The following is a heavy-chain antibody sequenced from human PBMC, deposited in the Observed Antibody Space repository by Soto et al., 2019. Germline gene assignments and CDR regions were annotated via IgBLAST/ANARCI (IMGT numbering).Heavy chain of an antibody. V-gene: IGHV4-30-4*01. J-gene: IGHJ5*02. D-gene: IGHD3-3*01. CDR2: IYYSGST. Sequence: PSEILSLTCTVSGGSISSGDYYWSWIRQPPGKGLEWIGYIYYSGSTYYNPSLKSRVTISVDTSKNQFSLKLSSVTAADTAVYYCARGVGGYDFWSGYSAGFDPWGQGTLVTVSS. CDR3: ARGVGGYDFWSGYSAGFDP. CDR1: GGSISSGDYY.